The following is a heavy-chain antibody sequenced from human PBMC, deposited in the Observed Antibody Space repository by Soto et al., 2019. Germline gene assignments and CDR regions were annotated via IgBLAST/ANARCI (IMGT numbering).Heavy chain of an antibody. D-gene: IGHD5-18*01. V-gene: IGHV4-31*03. CDR2: IYYSGST. CDR3: ARGREHTAMVSVVWFDP. CDR1: GGSISSDSYY. Sequence: PSETLSLTCTVSGGSISSDSYYWGWIRQHPGKGLEWIGYIYYSGSTYYNPSLKSRVTIPVDTSKNQFSLKLSSVTTADTAVYYCARGREHTAMVSVVWFDPWGQGTLVTVSS. J-gene: IGHJ5*02.